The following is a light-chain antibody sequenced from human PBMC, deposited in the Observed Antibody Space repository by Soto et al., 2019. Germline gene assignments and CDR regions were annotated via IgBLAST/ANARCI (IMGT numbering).Light chain of an antibody. V-gene: IGKV3-11*01. CDR2: DGS. Sequence: EIVLTQSPATLSLSPGERATLSCRASQSVSGYLAWYQQKPGQAPRLLIYDGSHRATGIPARFSGSGSGTDFTLTINGLQPEDFATYYCQQAASFPITFGQGTRLEIK. CDR1: QSVSGY. J-gene: IGKJ5*01. CDR3: QQAASFPIT.